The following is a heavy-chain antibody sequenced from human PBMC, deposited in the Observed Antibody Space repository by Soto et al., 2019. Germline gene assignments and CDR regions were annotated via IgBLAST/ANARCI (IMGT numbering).Heavy chain of an antibody. V-gene: IGHV5-51*01. CDR1: GYSFTSYW. CDR3: ARRRPYSYGYYYGMDV. D-gene: IGHD5-18*01. Sequence: GESLKISCKGSGYSFTSYWIGWVRQMPGKGLEWMGIIYPGDSDTRYSPSFQGQVTISADKSISTAYLQWSSLKASDTAMYYCARRRPYSYGYYYGMDVWGQGTTATVSS. J-gene: IGHJ6*02. CDR2: IYPGDSDT.